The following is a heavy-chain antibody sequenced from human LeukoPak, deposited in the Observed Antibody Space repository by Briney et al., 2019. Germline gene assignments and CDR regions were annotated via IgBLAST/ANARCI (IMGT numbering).Heavy chain of an antibody. CDR3: ATYINWVAGDD. D-gene: IGHD1-1*01. J-gene: IGHJ6*02. CDR2: INHEGGDI. CDR1: GFTFSNYA. Sequence: TGGSLRLSCAASGFTFSNYAMSWVRQAPGKGLEWVANINHEGGDIHYVDSVKGRFTISRDNAKDSLYLQMNSLRDEDTAVYYCATYINWVAGDDWGQGTTVTVSS. V-gene: IGHV3-7*01.